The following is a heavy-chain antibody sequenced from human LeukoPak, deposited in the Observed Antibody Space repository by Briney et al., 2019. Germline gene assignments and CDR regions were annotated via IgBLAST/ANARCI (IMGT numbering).Heavy chain of an antibody. CDR2: ISTDSGST. CDR3: ASGLYGGLFDN. J-gene: IGHJ4*02. Sequence: GGSLRLSCVMSGFTFSNYAMNWDRQAPGKGLEWISDISTDSGSTYHIESVRGRFTISRDNSKNTLYLQMNSLRADDTAVYYCASGLYGGLFDNWGQGTLVTVSS. V-gene: IGHV3-23*01. D-gene: IGHD4/OR15-4a*01. CDR1: GFTFSNYA.